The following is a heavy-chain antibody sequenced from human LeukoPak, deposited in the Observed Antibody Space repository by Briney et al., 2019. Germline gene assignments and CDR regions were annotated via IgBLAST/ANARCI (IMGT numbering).Heavy chain of an antibody. V-gene: IGHV3-48*03. J-gene: IGHJ6*03. CDR2: ISSSGSTI. D-gene: IGHD3-10*01. CDR1: GFTFSSYE. CDR3: ARDKVRGPRINFYYYMDV. Sequence: GGSLRLSCAASGFTFSSYEMNWVRQAPGMGLEWVSYISSSGSTIYYADSVTGRFTISRDNAKNSLYLQMNSLRAEDTAVYYCARDKVRGPRINFYYYMDVWGKGTTVTISS.